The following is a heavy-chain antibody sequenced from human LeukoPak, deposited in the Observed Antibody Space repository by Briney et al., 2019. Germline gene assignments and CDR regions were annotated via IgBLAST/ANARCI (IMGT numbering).Heavy chain of an antibody. Sequence: PSETLSLTCTVSGGTISSYYWSWIRQPPGKGLEWIGYIYYSGSTNYNPSLKSRVTISVDTSKNQFSLKLSSVPAADTAVYYCARDRVGQQLVGRNYYYYYMDVWGKGTTVTISS. CDR1: GGTISSYY. V-gene: IGHV4-59*01. CDR3: ARDRVGQQLVGRNYYYYYMDV. CDR2: IYYSGST. D-gene: IGHD6-13*01. J-gene: IGHJ6*03.